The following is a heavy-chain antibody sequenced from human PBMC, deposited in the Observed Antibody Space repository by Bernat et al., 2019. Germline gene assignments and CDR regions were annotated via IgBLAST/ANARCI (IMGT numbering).Heavy chain of an antibody. J-gene: IGHJ3*02. CDR2: IGTAGDT. Sequence: EVQLVESGGGLVQPGGSLRLSCAASGFTFSSYDMHWVRQATGKGLEWVSAIGTAGDTNYPGSVKGRFTISRENAKNSLYLQMNSLRAGDTAVYYCARGGSYYDSSGYAFDIWGQGTMVTVSS. V-gene: IGHV3-13*04. CDR3: ARGGSYYDSSGYAFDI. D-gene: IGHD3-22*01. CDR1: GFTFSSYD.